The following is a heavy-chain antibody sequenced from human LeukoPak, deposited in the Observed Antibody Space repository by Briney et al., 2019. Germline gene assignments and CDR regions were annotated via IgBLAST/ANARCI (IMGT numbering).Heavy chain of an antibody. CDR2: INPSGGST. CDR3: ARAYYDSSGYYRHFDY. CDR1: GYTFTSYY. Sequence: ASVKVSCKASGYTFTSYYMHWVRQAPGQGLEWMGIINPSGGSTSYALKFQGRVTMTRDTSTSTVYMELSSLRSEDTAVYYCARAYYDSSGYYRHFDYWGQGTLVTVSS. J-gene: IGHJ4*02. V-gene: IGHV1-46*01. D-gene: IGHD3-22*01.